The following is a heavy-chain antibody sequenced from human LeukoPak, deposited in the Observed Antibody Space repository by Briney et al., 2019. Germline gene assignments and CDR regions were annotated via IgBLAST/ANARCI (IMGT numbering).Heavy chain of an antibody. CDR1: GFTFSSYS. CDR2: ISSSSSYI. V-gene: IGHV3-21*01. CDR3: ARGALLSGSYDYFDY. D-gene: IGHD1-26*01. J-gene: IGHJ4*02. Sequence: PGGSLRLSCAASGFTFSSYSMNWVRQAPGKGLEWVSSISSSSSYIYYADSVKGRFTISRDNAKNSLYLQMNSLRAEDTAVYYCARGALLSGSYDYFDYWGQGTLVTVSS.